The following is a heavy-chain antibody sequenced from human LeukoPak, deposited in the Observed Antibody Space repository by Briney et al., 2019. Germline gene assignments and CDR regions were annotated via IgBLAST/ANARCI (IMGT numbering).Heavy chain of an antibody. V-gene: IGHV3-33*01. Sequence: GGSLRLSCAASGFTFSSYGMHWVRQAPGKGLEWVAVIWYDGSNKYYADSVKGRFTISRDDSKNTLYLQMDSLKTEDTAVYYCTTEYRHSSGWYGAFDIWGQGTMVTVSS. CDR2: IWYDGSNK. J-gene: IGHJ3*02. D-gene: IGHD6-19*01. CDR1: GFTFSSYG. CDR3: TTEYRHSSGWYGAFDI.